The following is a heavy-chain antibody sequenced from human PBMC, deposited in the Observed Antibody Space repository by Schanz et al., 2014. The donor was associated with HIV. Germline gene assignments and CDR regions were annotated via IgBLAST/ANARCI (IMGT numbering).Heavy chain of an antibody. CDR2: ISYDGSNK. J-gene: IGHJ6*02. CDR1: GFTFSSDG. CDR3: ARVANWDYYGMDV. Sequence: VQLVESGGGVVQPGRSLRLSCAASGFTFSSDGMHWVRQAPGKGLEWVAFISYDGSNKYYADSVKGRFTISRDNSKNTLFLQMNSLRGEDTAVYYCARVANWDYYGMDVWGRGTTVTVSS. D-gene: IGHD3-16*01. V-gene: IGHV3-30*03.